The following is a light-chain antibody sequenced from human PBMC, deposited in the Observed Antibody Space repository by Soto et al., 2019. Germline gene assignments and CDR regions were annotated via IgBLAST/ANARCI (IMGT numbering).Light chain of an antibody. Sequence: DIQVIQSPSSLSASVGERVTITCRASLRISKYLNWYQQKPGKAPKLLIYGASTLQSGVPSRFSGTGSGTDFTVIISSLQPEDSATYYCQQSHRTPLTCGGGTKLEI. CDR3: QQSHRTPLT. J-gene: IGKJ4*01. CDR1: LRISKY. CDR2: GAS. V-gene: IGKV1-39*01.